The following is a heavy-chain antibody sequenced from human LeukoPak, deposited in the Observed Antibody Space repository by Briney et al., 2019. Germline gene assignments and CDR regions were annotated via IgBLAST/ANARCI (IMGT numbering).Heavy chain of an antibody. V-gene: IGHV3-7*01. Sequence: GGSLRLSCAASGFTFSSYWMSWVRQAPGKGLEWVGNIKQDGSEKYYVDSVKGRFTISRDNAKNSLYLQMNSLRAEDTAVYYCARVIGDSSCGYWGQGTLVTVSS. CDR1: GFTFSSYW. D-gene: IGHD3-10*01. CDR3: ARVIGDSSCGY. CDR2: IKQDGSEK. J-gene: IGHJ4*02.